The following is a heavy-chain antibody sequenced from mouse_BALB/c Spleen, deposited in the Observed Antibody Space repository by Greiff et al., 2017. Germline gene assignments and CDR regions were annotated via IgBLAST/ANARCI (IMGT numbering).Heavy chain of an antibody. J-gene: IGHJ2*01. Sequence: QVQLQQPGAELVRPGASVKLSCKASGYTFTSYWINWVKQRPGQGLEWIGNIYPSDSYTNYNQKFKDKATLTVDKSSSTAYMQLSSPTSEDSAVYYCTREDYGSSSYFDYWGQGTTLTVSS. D-gene: IGHD1-1*01. V-gene: IGHV1-69*02. CDR1: GYTFTSYW. CDR3: TREDYGSSSYFDY. CDR2: IYPSDSYT.